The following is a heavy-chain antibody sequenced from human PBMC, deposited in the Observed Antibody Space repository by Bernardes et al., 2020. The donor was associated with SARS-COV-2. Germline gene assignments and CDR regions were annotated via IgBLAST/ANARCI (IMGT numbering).Heavy chain of an antibody. V-gene: IGHV3-21*01. D-gene: IGHD3-16*01. CDR2: ISSSSSYI. J-gene: IGHJ4*02. CDR3: AREVAITGVYFDY. CDR1: GFTFSSYS. Sequence: GGSLRLSCAASGFTFSSYSMNWVRQAPGKGLEWVSSISSSSSYIYYADSVKGRFTISRDNAKNTLYLQMNSLRAEDTAVYYCAREVAITGVYFDYWGQGTLVTVS.